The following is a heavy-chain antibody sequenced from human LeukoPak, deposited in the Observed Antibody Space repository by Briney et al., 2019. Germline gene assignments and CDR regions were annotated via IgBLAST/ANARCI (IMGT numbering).Heavy chain of an antibody. CDR3: ARADPYYYYFYMDV. V-gene: IGHV4-59*08. CDR1: GGSISSYY. Sequence: SETLFLTCTVSGGSISSYYWSWIRQPPGKGLEWIGYIYYSGSTNYNPSLKSRVTISVDRSKNQFSLKLSSVTAADTAVYYCARADPYYYYFYMDVWGKGTTVTVSS. CDR2: IYYSGST. J-gene: IGHJ6*03.